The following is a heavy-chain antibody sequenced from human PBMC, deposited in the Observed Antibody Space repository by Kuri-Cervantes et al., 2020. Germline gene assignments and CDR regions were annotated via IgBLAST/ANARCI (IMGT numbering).Heavy chain of an antibody. CDR2: ISSSSSYI. V-gene: IGHV3-21*01. D-gene: IGHD3-10*01. CDR3: ASNYGSGSYLGY. J-gene: IGHJ4*02. CDR1: GVTFSSYS. Sequence: ETLFLTCAASGVTFSSYSMNWVRQAPGKGLEWVSSISSSSSYIYYADSVKGRFTISRDNSKITLYLQINSLRAEDTAVYYCASNYGSGSYLGYWGQGTLVTVSS.